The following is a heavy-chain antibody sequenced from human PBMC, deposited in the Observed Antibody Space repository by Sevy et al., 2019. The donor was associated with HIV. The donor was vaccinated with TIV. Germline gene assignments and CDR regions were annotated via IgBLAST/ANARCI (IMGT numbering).Heavy chain of an antibody. Sequence: GGSLRLSCAASGFTFSSYWMSWVRQAPGKGLEWVANIKQDGSEKYYVDSVKGRFTISRDNAKNSLYLQMNSLRAEDTAVYYCASGHGESIERVHYMDLWGKGTTVTVSS. CDR1: GFTFSSYW. CDR2: IKQDGSEK. D-gene: IGHD4-17*01. CDR3: ASGHGESIERVHYMDL. V-gene: IGHV3-7*01. J-gene: IGHJ6*03.